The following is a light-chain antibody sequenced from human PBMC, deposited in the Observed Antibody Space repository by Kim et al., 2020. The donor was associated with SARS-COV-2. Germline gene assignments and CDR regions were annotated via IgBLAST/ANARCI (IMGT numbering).Light chain of an antibody. J-gene: IGKJ2*01. V-gene: IGKV4-1*01. CDR3: HQYYNTPYT. CDR2: WAS. Sequence: RATVNCKASQNVLYSSNNKNYLAWYQQKPGQPPKLLIDWASTRESGVPDRFSGSGSGTDFTLTINSLQAEDVAIYYCHQYYNTPYTFGQGTKLEI. CDR1: QNVLYSSNNKNY.